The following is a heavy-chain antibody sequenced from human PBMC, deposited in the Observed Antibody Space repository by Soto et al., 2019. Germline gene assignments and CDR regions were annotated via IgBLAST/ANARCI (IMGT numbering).Heavy chain of an antibody. CDR2: IYHSGST. D-gene: IGHD2-2*01. V-gene: IGHV4-4*02. CDR3: ARGVVPAANRFDR. J-gene: IGHJ5*02. Sequence: QVQLQESGPGLVKPSGTLSLTCAVSGGSISSSNWWSWVRQPPVKGLEWIGEIYHSGSTNYNPSLQSRVTISVDKSKNQFSPKLSSMTPADTAVYYCARGVVPAANRFDRWGQGTLVTVSS. CDR1: GGSISSSNW.